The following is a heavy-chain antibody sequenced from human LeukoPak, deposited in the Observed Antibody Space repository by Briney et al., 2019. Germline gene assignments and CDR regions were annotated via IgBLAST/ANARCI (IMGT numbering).Heavy chain of an antibody. CDR1: GFTFSSYG. Sequence: HPGGSLRLSCAASGFTFSSYGMHWVRQAPGKGLEWVAFIRYDGSNKYYADSVKGRFTISRDNSKNTLYLQMNGLRAEDTAVYYCAKDLWRVDRYFDYWGQGTLVTVSS. V-gene: IGHV3-30*02. CDR3: AKDLWRVDRYFDY. J-gene: IGHJ4*02. CDR2: IRYDGSNK.